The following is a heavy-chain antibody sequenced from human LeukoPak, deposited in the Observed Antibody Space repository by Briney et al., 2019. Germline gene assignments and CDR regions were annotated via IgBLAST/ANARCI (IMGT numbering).Heavy chain of an antibody. Sequence: ASVKVSCKASGYTFTNFGVSWVRQAPGQGLEWMGWISAYTGNTNYAQNFQGRVTMTTDTSTSTAFMELRSLRSDDTAVYYCARSGVGYFYDNTGYYPLDYWGQGTLVTVSS. D-gene: IGHD3-22*01. CDR3: ARSGVGYFYDNTGYYPLDY. J-gene: IGHJ4*02. CDR2: ISAYTGNT. V-gene: IGHV1-18*01. CDR1: GYTFTNFG.